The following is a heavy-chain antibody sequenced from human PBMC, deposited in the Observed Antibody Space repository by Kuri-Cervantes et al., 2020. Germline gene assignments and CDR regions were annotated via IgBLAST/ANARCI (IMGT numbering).Heavy chain of an antibody. CDR2: ISSSGSTI. CDR3: AKEYSSGWDYVSYYYYYGMDV. CDR1: GFTFSDYY. V-gene: IGHV3-11*04. D-gene: IGHD6-19*01. Sequence: GGSLRLSCAASGFTFSDYYMSWIRQAPGKGLEWVSYISSSGSTIYYADSVKGRFTISRDNSKNTLYLQMNSLRAGDTAMYYCAKEYSSGWDYVSYYYYYGMDVWGLGTTVTVSS. J-gene: IGHJ6*02.